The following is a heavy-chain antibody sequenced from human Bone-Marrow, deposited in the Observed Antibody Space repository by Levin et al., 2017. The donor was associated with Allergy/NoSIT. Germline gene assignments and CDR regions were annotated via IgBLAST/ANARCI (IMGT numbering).Heavy chain of an antibody. J-gene: IGHJ4*02. D-gene: IGHD1-14*01. V-gene: IGHV3-21*01. CDR1: GFIFSDYS. CDR3: ARDGNHSGIDF. Sequence: GASVKVSCAASGFIFSDYSMNWVRQAPGKGLEWVSSISSIISYKYYADSVTGRFTISRDNAKKSLYLQLNSLRADDTAVYYCARDGNHSGIDFWGQGTLVTVSS. CDR2: ISSIISYK.